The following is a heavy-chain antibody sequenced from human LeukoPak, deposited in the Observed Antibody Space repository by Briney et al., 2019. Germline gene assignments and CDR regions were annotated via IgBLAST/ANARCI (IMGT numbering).Heavy chain of an antibody. V-gene: IGHV3-11*06. Sequence: GGSLRLSCAASGFTFSDYYMSWIRQAPGKELEWVSSISSGSTYIYYADSLKGRFTISRDNAKNSLYLQMNNLRAEDTAVYYCARGRTSGGVTTEIDYWGQGTLVTVSS. CDR1: GFTFSDYY. CDR3: ARGRTSGGVTTEIDY. J-gene: IGHJ4*02. D-gene: IGHD4-17*01. CDR2: ISSGSTYI.